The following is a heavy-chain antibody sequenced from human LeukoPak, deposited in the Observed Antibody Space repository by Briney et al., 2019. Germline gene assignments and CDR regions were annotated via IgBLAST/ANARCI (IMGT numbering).Heavy chain of an antibody. D-gene: IGHD3-22*01. CDR3: ARGPMYYYDSSGYYFDY. Sequence: PGGSLRLSCAASGFTFSSYGMHWVRQAPGKGLEWVAVIWYDGSNKYYADSVKGRFTISRDNSKNTLYLQMNSLRAEDTAVYYCARGPMYYYDSSGYYFDYWGQGTLVTVSS. CDR2: IWYDGSNK. CDR1: GFTFSSYG. V-gene: IGHV3-33*01. J-gene: IGHJ4*02.